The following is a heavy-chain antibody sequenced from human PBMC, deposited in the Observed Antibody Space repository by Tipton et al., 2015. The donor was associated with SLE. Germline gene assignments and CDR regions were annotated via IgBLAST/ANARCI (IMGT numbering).Heavy chain of an antibody. D-gene: IGHD5-12*01. CDR3: ASRLKYSGYDYRYFRRTQFDY. Sequence: TLSLTCAVYGGSFSDYSWSWIRQPPGKGLEWIGEVNHGGSSNYNPSLQGRVTMSVDTSKNQFSLNLTSVTAADTAVYYCASRLKYSGYDYRYFRRTQFDYWGQGTLVTVSS. CDR2: VNHGGSS. J-gene: IGHJ4*02. CDR1: GGSFSDYS. V-gene: IGHV4-34*01.